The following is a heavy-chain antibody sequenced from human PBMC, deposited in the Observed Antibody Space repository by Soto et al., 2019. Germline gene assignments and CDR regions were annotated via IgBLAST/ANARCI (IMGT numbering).Heavy chain of an antibody. V-gene: IGHV4-31*03. CDR2: IYYSGST. J-gene: IGHJ4*02. D-gene: IGHD3-10*01. CDR3: ARGTVREYPDEAFFY. Sequence: QVQLQESGPGLVKPSQTLSLTCTVSGGSISSGGYYWSWIRQHPGKGLEWIGYIYYSGSTYYNPSLKSRVTISVDTSKNQFSLKLSSVTAADTAVYYCARGTVREYPDEAFFYWGQGTLVTVSS. CDR1: GGSISSGGYY.